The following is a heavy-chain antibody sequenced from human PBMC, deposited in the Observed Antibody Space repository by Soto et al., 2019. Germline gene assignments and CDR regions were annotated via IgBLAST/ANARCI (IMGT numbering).Heavy chain of an antibody. J-gene: IGHJ4*02. CDR3: ARDRDSIYDY. Sequence: QVQLVESGGGVVQPGRSLRLSCAASGFPFSSYGIHWVRQAPGKGLEWVAVIGYDGRNKYYADSVKGRFTISRDNSKNTLYLQMNSLRAEDRGVYYCARDRDSIYDYGGQGTLVTVSS. V-gene: IGHV3-33*01. CDR2: IGYDGRNK. D-gene: IGHD3-9*01. CDR1: GFPFSSYG.